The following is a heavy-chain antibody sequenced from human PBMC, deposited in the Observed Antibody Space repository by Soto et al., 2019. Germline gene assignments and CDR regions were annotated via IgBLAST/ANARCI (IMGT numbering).Heavy chain of an antibody. Sequence: QVQLVQSGAEVKKPGSSVKVSCKASGGTFSSYTISCVRQASGQGLEWMGRIIPILGIANYEQKFQGRVTITADNSTITAYMELSSLRSEATAVYSWAKAYGDYFWYFDLWGRGTLVTVAS. CDR3: AKAYGDYFWYFDL. CDR2: IIPILGIA. V-gene: IGHV1-69*02. D-gene: IGHD4-17*01. CDR1: GGTFSSYT. J-gene: IGHJ2*01.